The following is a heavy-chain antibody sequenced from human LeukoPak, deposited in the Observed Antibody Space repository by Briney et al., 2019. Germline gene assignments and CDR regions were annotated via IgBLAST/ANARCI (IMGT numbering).Heavy chain of an antibody. Sequence: GGSLRLSCAASGFSFRDYSMSWIRQAPGKGLEWVSYISSAGPTIYYADSVKGRFTISRDNANRSLFLQMGNLSAEDTAVCYCARDISALDITMTVGYWGQGTLVIVSS. J-gene: IGHJ4*02. D-gene: IGHD3-22*01. CDR1: GFSFRDYS. CDR3: ARDISALDITMTVGY. V-gene: IGHV3-11*01. CDR2: ISSAGPTI.